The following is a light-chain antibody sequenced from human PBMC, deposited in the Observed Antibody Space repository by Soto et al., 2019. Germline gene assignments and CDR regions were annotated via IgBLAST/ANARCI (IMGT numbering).Light chain of an antibody. J-gene: IGKJ3*01. CDR3: QQANKFPRI. CDR2: GAS. CDR1: QDIRGW. V-gene: IGKV1-12*01. Sequence: DIQMTQSPPSLSASVGDRVTIICRASQDIRGWLAWYQKKPGKGPKLLIHGASNLQSGVPSRFSGSGSGTEFTLTINSRQAEDFATYFCQQANKFPRIFGPVTTVEIK.